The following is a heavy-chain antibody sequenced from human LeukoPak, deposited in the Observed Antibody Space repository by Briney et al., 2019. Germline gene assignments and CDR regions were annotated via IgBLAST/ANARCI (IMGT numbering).Heavy chain of an antibody. V-gene: IGHV4-39*07. D-gene: IGHD4-17*01. CDR2: IYYSGST. J-gene: IGHJ4*02. CDR1: GGSISSSSYY. Sequence: SETLSLTCTVSGGSISSSSYYWGWIRQPPAKGLEWIGSIYYSGSTYYNPSLKSRVTISVDTSKNQFSLKLSSVTAADTAVYYCARVPTVTFFDYWGQGTLVTVSS. CDR3: ARVPTVTFFDY.